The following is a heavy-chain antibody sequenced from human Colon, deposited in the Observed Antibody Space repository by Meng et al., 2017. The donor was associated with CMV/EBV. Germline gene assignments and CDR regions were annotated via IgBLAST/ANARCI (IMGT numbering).Heavy chain of an antibody. CDR3: ARGKNYYDSSGYRKGLDY. CDR2: INPNSGGT. J-gene: IGHJ4*02. Sequence: GQLGQVGAEGKKPGASGKVSCKASGYTFTDNYMHWVRQAPGQGLEWMGWINPNSGGTNYAQKFQGRVTMTRDTSISTAYMELSRLRSDDTAVYYCARGKNYYDSSGYRKGLDYWGQGTLVTVSS. V-gene: IGHV1-2*02. D-gene: IGHD3-22*01. CDR1: GYTFTDNY.